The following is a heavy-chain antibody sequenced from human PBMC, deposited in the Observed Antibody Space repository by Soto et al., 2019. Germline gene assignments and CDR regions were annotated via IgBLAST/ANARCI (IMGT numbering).Heavy chain of an antibody. CDR1: GGSISSSNW. D-gene: IGHD3-10*01. J-gene: IGHJ6*02. Sequence: QVQLQESGPGLVKPSGTLSLTCAVSGGSISSSNWWSWVRQPPGKGLEWIGEIYHSGSTNYNPSLTGPLSISVDKSNQQFALTLTSVTAADTAVYYCARVSGSYYYGMDVWGQGTTVTVSS. V-gene: IGHV4-4*02. CDR3: ARVSGSYYYGMDV. CDR2: IYHSGST.